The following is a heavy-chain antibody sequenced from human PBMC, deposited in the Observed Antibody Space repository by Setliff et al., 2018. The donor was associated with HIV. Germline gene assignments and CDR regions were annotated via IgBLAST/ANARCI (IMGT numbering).Heavy chain of an antibody. CDR1: GYSGSRVYY. V-gene: IGHV4-38-2*01. D-gene: IGHD3-22*01. CDR2: ISHSGST. J-gene: IGHJ4*02. Sequence: SETLSLTCAVSGYSGSRVYYWGWIRQPPGKGLEWIGSISHSGSTYYNPSLKSRVTISVDRSENQFALKLRSVTAADTAVYFCAILQGYSYDSNGYYYFDYWGQGTLVTVSS. CDR3: AILQGYSYDSNGYYYFDY.